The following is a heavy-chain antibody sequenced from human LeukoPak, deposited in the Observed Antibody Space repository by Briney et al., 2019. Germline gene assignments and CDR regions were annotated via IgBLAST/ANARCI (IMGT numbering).Heavy chain of an antibody. CDR3: AKDQVFAVTTTSFDY. CDR2: IRYDGSNK. J-gene: IGHJ4*02. D-gene: IGHD4-17*01. Sequence: GGSLRLSCAASGFTFSSYGMHWVRQAPGKGLEWVAFIRYDGSNKYYADSVKGRFTISRDNSKNTLYLQMNSLRAEDTAVYYCAKDQVFAVTTTSFDYWGQGTLVAVSS. CDR1: GFTFSSYG. V-gene: IGHV3-30*02.